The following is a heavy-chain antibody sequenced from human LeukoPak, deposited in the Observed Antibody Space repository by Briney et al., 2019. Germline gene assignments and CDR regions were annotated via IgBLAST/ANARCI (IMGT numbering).Heavy chain of an antibody. V-gene: IGHV3-23*01. CDR3: AKNGDRGAYCTGGTCYPYFYYYMDV. CDR2: ISSTGGTT. D-gene: IGHD2-15*01. Sequence: GGSLRLSCAASGITFSSYGMSWVRQAPGKGLEWASSISSTGGTTYYADSVKGRFTISRDNSKNTLYLQMNSLRAEDTAIYYCAKNGDRGAYCTGGTCYPYFYYYMDVWGKGTTVTI. CDR1: GITFSSYG. J-gene: IGHJ6*03.